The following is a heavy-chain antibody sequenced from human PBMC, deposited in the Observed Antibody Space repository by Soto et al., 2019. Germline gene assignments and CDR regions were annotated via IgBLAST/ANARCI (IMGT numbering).Heavy chain of an antibody. CDR1: GYSFTSYW. CDR3: ARGYYDFWSGYSTPSSDP. CDR2: IDPSDSYI. Sequence: EVQLVQSGAEVKKPGESLRISCKGSGYSFTSYWISWVRQMPGKGLEWMGRIDPSDSYINYSPSFQGHVTISADKSISTAYLQWSSLKASDTAMYYCARGYYDFWSGYSTPSSDPWGQGTLVTVSS. D-gene: IGHD3-3*01. V-gene: IGHV5-10-1*03. J-gene: IGHJ5*02.